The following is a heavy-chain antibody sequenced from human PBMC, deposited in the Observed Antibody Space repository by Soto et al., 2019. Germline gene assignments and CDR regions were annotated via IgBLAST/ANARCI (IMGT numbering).Heavy chain of an antibody. CDR1: GFSFSSYV. J-gene: IGHJ4*02. V-gene: IGHV3-23*01. D-gene: IGHD5-18*01. CDR3: AKAGYGFFFDY. CDR2: ISADDGST. Sequence: EVQLLESGGGLVQSGGSLRLSCTASGFSFSSYVMSWVRQAPGKGLEWVSEISADDGSTYYADSVKGRFTISRDNSKNTVDLQMNSLRADDTAVYYCAKAGYGFFFDYWGQGTLVTVSS.